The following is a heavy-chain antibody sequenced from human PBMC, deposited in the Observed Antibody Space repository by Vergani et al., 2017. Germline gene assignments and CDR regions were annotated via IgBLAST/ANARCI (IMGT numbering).Heavy chain of an antibody. CDR3: ARRGRMTTVVTGRDAFDI. D-gene: IGHD4-23*01. CDR1: GYTFTSYA. V-gene: IGHV1-3*02. J-gene: IGHJ3*02. Sequence: QVQLVQSGAEVKKPGASVKVSCKASGYTFTSYAMHWVRQAPGKRLEWMGWSNAGNGNTKYSQEFQGRVTITRDTSASTAYMELSSLRSEDTAVYYCARRGRMTTVVTGRDAFDIWGQGTMVTVSS. CDR2: SNAGNGNT.